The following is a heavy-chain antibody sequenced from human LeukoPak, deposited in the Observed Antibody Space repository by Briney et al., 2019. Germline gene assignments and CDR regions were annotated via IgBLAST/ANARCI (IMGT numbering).Heavy chain of an antibody. V-gene: IGHV4-59*01. CDR1: GGSISSYY. J-gene: IGHJ6*03. D-gene: IGHD3-10*01. Sequence: PSETLSLTCTVSGGSISSYYWSWIRQPPGKGLEWIGYIYYSGSTNYNPSLKSRVIISVDTSKNQFSLKLSSVTAADTAVYYCARVEEGYGSGRRGNYYYYYMDVWGKGTTVTISS. CDR3: ARVEEGYGSGRRGNYYYYYMDV. CDR2: IYYSGST.